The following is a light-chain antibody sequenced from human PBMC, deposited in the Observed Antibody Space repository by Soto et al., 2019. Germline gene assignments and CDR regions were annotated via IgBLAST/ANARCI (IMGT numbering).Light chain of an antibody. Sequence: QSGLTQAVAGCGSTGQSITISCTGTSSDVGSYNLVSWYQQHPGKAPKLMIYEGSKRPSGVSNRFSGSKSGNTASLTISGLQGEDEADYYCCSYAGSSTYVFGTGTKVTVL. V-gene: IGLV2-23*01. J-gene: IGLJ1*01. CDR1: SSDVGSYNL. CDR2: EGS. CDR3: CSYAGSSTYV.